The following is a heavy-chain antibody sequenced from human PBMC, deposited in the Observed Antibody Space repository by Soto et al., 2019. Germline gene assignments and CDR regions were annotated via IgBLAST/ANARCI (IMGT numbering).Heavy chain of an antibody. CDR1: GGSISSGDYY. J-gene: IGHJ4*02. D-gene: IGHD3-10*01. Sequence: SETLSLTCTVSGGSISSGDYYWSWIRQPPGKGLEWIGYIYYSGSTYYNPSLKSRVTISVDTSKNQFSLKLSSVTAADTAVYYCARARGFGELPTDYWGQGTLVTVSS. V-gene: IGHV4-30-4*01. CDR3: ARARGFGELPTDY. CDR2: IYYSGST.